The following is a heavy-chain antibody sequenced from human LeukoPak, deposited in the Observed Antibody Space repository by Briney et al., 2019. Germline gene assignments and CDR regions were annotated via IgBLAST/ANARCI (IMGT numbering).Heavy chain of an antibody. CDR2: IYHSGST. V-gene: IGHV4-38-2*01. CDR3: ARGITIFGVVNNWFDP. D-gene: IGHD3-3*01. CDR1: GYSISSGYY. Sequence: SETLSLTCAVSGYSISSGYYWGWIRQPPGKGLEWIGSIYHSGSTYYNPSLKSRVTISVDTSKNPFSLKLSSVTAADTAVYYCARGITIFGVVNNWFDPWGQGTLVTVSS. J-gene: IGHJ5*02.